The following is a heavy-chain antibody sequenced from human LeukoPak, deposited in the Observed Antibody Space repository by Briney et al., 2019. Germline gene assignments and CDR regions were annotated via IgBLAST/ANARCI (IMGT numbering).Heavy chain of an antibody. Sequence: PSETLSLTCTVSGGSISSYYWSWIRQPPGKGLEWIGYIYYSGSTNYNPSLKSRVTISVDTSKNQFSLKLSSVTAADTAVYYCARDAYRPYYFDYWGQGTLVTVSS. CDR2: IYYSGST. V-gene: IGHV4-59*01. J-gene: IGHJ4*02. D-gene: IGHD3-16*01. CDR1: GGSISSYY. CDR3: ARDAYRPYYFDY.